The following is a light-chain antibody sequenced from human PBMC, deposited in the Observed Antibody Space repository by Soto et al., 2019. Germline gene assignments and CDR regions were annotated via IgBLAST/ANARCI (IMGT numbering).Light chain of an antibody. Sequence: DIQMTQSPSSVSASVGDRVTITCRASRNIHNWLAWYQQKPGKAPNLLIYAASSLQGGVPSRFSGIGSGTDFTLSISSLRPEDFATYFCQQVASFPLTFGGGTKVEFE. CDR3: QQVASFPLT. CDR1: RNIHNW. CDR2: AAS. J-gene: IGKJ4*01. V-gene: IGKV1D-12*01.